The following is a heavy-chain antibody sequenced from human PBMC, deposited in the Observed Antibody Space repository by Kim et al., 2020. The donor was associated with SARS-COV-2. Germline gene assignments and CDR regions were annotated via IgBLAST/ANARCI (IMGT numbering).Heavy chain of an antibody. CDR3: VRSFYGATGYFDY. V-gene: IGHV4-61*02. D-gene: IGHD3-10*01. CDR2: IYTSGST. J-gene: IGHJ4*02. CDR1: GGSISSGSYY. Sequence: SETLSLTCTVSGGSISSGSYYWSWIRQPAGKGLEWIGRIYTSGSTNYNPSLKSRVTISVDTSKNQFSLKLSSVTAADKAVYYCVRSFYGATGYFDYCGQGTLVTVSS.